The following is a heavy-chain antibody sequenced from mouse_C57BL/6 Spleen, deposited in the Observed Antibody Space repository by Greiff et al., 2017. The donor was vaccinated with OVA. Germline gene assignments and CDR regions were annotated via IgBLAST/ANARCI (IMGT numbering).Heavy chain of an antibody. V-gene: IGHV5-17*01. J-gene: IGHJ3*01. CDR3: AKGTFYSPFAY. Sequence: EVMLVESGGGLVKPGGSLKLSCAASGFTFSDYGMHWVRQAPEKGLVWVAYISSGSSTIYYADTVKGRFTISRDNAKNTLFLQMTSLRSEDTAMYYCAKGTFYSPFAYWGQGTLVTVSA. D-gene: IGHD1-1*01. CDR1: GFTFSDYG. CDR2: ISSGSSTI.